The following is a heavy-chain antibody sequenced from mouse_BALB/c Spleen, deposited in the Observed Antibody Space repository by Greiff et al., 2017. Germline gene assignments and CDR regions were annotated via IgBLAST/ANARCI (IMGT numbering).Heavy chain of an antibody. D-gene: IGHD2-14*01. CDR2: ISSGGSYT. CDR1: GFTFSSYG. Sequence: EVKLVESGGDLVKPGGSLKLSCAASGFTFSSYGMSWVRQTPDKRLEWVATISSGGSYTYYPDSVKGRFTISRDNAKNTLYLQMSSLKSEDTAMYYCARVYDWFAYWGQGTLVTVSA. J-gene: IGHJ3*01. V-gene: IGHV5-6*01. CDR3: ARVYDWFAY.